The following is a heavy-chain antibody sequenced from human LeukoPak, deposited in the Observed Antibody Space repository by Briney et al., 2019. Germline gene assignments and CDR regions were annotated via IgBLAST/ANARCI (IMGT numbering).Heavy chain of an antibody. D-gene: IGHD3-10*01. CDR1: GGSISSGSYY. CDR3: ARERGDGMDV. CDR2: IYTSGST. Sequence: SETLSLTCTVSGGSISSGSYYWSWIRQPAGKGLEWIGRIYTSGSTNYNPSLKSRVTISVDTSKNQFSLKLSSVTAADTAVYYCARERGDGMDVWGQGTTVTVSS. J-gene: IGHJ6*02. V-gene: IGHV4-61*02.